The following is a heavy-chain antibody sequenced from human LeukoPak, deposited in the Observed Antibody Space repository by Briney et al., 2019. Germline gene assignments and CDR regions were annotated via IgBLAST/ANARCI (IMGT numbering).Heavy chain of an antibody. CDR3: AKEGRSLQTY. Sequence: GGSLRLSCAASGFMFSSNWMSWVRLAPGKGLEWVANIKEDGTETYYVDSVRGRFTISRDNAKNSLYLQMNSLRVEDTAVYYCAKEGRSLQTYWGQGTLVTVSS. CDR1: GFMFSSNW. D-gene: IGHD5-24*01. J-gene: IGHJ4*02. CDR2: IKEDGTET. V-gene: IGHV3-7*03.